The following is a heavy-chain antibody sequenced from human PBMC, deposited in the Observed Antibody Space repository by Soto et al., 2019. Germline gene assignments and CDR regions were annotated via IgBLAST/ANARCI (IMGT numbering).Heavy chain of an antibody. V-gene: IGHV1-69*13. CDR2: IIPIFGTA. CDR3: ARDPSYYYDSSGYYGNYFDY. Sequence: SVKVSCKASGYTFGAYYIYWVRQAPGQGLEWMGGIIPIFGTANYAQKFQGRVTITADESTSTAYMELSSLRSEDTAVYYCARDPSYYYDSSGYYGNYFDYWGQGTLVTVSS. D-gene: IGHD3-22*01. CDR1: GYTFGAYY. J-gene: IGHJ4*02.